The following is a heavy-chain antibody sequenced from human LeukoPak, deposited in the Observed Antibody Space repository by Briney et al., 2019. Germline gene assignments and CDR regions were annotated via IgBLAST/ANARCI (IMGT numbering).Heavy chain of an antibody. Sequence: SVKVSCKASGGTFSSYAISWVRQAPGQGLEWMGGIIPIFGTANYAQKFQGRVTITTDESTSTAYMELSSLRSEDTAVYYCAKGYSYAAFFDYWGQGTLVTVSS. CDR3: AKGYSYAAFFDY. J-gene: IGHJ4*02. D-gene: IGHD5-18*01. V-gene: IGHV1-69*05. CDR1: GGTFSSYA. CDR2: IIPIFGTA.